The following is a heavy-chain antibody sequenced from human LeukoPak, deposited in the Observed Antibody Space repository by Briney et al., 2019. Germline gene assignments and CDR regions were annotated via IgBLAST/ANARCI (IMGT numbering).Heavy chain of an antibody. CDR3: ARVPPGPYSSSWSHYFDY. J-gene: IGHJ4*02. Sequence: GASVKVSCKASGYTLTSYYMHWVRQAPGQGLEWMGIINPSGGSTSYAQKFQGRVTMTRDTSTSTVYMELSSLRSEDTAVYYCARVPPGPYSSSWSHYFDYWGQGTLVTVSS. CDR2: INPSGGST. CDR1: GYTLTSYY. D-gene: IGHD6-13*01. V-gene: IGHV1-46*01.